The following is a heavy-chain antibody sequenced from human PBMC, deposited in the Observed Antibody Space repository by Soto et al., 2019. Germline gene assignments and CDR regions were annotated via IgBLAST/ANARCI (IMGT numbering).Heavy chain of an antibody. D-gene: IGHD3-9*01. V-gene: IGHV3-30*18. CDR2: ISYDGSNK. CDR3: AKDTYDILTESYYFDH. Sequence: GGSLRLSCAASGFTFSSYGMHWVRQSPGKGLEWVAVISYDGSNKYYADSVKGRFTISRDNSKNTLYLQMNSLRAEDTAVYYCAKDTYDILTESYYFDHWGQGTLVTVSS. CDR1: GFTFSSYG. J-gene: IGHJ4*02.